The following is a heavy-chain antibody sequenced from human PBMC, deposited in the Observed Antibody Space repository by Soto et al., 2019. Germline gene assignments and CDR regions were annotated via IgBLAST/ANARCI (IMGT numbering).Heavy chain of an antibody. J-gene: IGHJ4*02. CDR1: GYTFTSYY. V-gene: IGHV1-46*03. CDR2: INPSGGST. D-gene: IGHD3-3*01. Sequence: EASVKVSCKTAGYTFTSYYMHWVRHAPGQGLEWMGIINPSGGSTSYAQKFQGRVTMTRDTSTSTVYMELSSLRSEDTAVYYCARTPVLRFLEWLLPYYFDYWGQGTLVTVSS. CDR3: ARTPVLRFLEWLLPYYFDY.